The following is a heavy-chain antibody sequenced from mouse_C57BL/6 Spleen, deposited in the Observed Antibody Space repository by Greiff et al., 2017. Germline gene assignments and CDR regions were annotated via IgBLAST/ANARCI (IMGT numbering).Heavy chain of an antibody. Sequence: VQLQQSGPELVKPGASVKISCKASGYSFTDYNMNWVKQSHGKSLEWIGVINPNYGTTSYNQKFKGKATLTVDQSSSTAYMQLNSLTSEDSAVYYCARGGGSRFCWYMDVWGKGTTVTVSS. J-gene: IGHJ1*03. CDR3: ARGGGSRFCWYMDV. V-gene: IGHV1-39*01. CDR1: GYSFTDYN. CDR2: INPNYGTT. D-gene: IGHD1-1*01.